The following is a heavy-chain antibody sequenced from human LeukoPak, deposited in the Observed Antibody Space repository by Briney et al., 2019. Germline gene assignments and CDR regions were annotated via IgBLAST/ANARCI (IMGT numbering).Heavy chain of an antibody. CDR1: GFTFSSYA. CDR3: ARGGLVIIDY. V-gene: IGHV3-66*01. J-gene: IGHJ4*02. Sequence: GGSLRLSCAASGFTFSSYAMSWVRQAPGKGLEWVSVIYSGGSTYYADSVKGRFTISRDNSKNTLYLQMNSLRAEDTAVYYCARGGLVIIDYWGQGTLVTVSS. D-gene: IGHD3-9*01. CDR2: IYSGGST.